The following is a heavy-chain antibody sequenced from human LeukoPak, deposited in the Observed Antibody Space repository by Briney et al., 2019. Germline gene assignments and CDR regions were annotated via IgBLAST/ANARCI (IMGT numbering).Heavy chain of an antibody. D-gene: IGHD6-19*01. CDR3: ARGSTQYSSGWYGLDY. CDR2: VNSDGSST. Sequence: GGSLRLSCAASGFTFSSYWMHWVRHAPGKGLVWVSRVNSDGSSTTYADSVKGRFTISRDNAKNTLYLQMSRLRAEDTAVYYCARGSTQYSSGWYGLDYWGQGTLVTVSS. J-gene: IGHJ4*02. CDR1: GFTFSSYW. V-gene: IGHV3-74*01.